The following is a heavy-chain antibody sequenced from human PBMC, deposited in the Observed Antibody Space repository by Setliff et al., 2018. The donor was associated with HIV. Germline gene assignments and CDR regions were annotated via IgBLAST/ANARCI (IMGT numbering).Heavy chain of an antibody. CDR3: VRLRQWLAFFDS. J-gene: IGHJ4*02. Sequence: SETLSLTCTVSGASISSGSYYWSWIRQPAGKGLEWIGEIIHSGGTNYNRSLKSRVTISVDTSKNQFSLNLSSVTAADTAVYYCVRLRQWLAFFDSWGQGTLVTVSS. CDR1: GASISSGSYY. V-gene: IGHV4-61*09. D-gene: IGHD6-19*01. CDR2: IIHSGGT.